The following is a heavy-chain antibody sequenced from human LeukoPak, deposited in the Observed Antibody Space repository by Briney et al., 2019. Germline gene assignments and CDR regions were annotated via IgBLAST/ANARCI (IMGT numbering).Heavy chain of an antibody. CDR1: GFPFYNYW. D-gene: IGHD4-17*01. J-gene: IGHJ4*02. CDR3: ARDPHRGGDYDY. Sequence: GSLRLSCAASGFPFYNYWMNWVRQAPGKGLEWVANIKPDGSEKYYVDSVNGRFTISRDNAKNSLYLQMNSLRAEDTAVYYCARDPHRGGDYDYWGQGTLVTVSS. CDR2: IKPDGSEK. V-gene: IGHV3-7*03.